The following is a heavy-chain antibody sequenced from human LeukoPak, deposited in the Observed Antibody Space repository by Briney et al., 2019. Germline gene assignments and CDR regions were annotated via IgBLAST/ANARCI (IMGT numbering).Heavy chain of an antibody. J-gene: IGHJ4*02. D-gene: IGHD6-13*01. Sequence: PTGGPLRLSCGGAGFSISDHHMHWVRQAPGKGLEWIGRSATTKPNSCTTQYAASARGRFTISRDDSQNSLYLQFNSLKTEDTAVYYCVRAVTTGSGWYHFDNWGLGTLVTVSS. CDR1: GFSISDHH. CDR3: VRAVTTGSGWYHFDN. V-gene: IGHV3-72*01. CDR2: SATTKPNSCTT.